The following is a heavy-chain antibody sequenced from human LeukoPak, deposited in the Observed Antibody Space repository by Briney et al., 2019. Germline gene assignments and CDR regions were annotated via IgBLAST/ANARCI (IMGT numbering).Heavy chain of an antibody. V-gene: IGHV3-74*01. J-gene: IGHJ4*02. CDR2: IASDGSST. D-gene: IGHD4-23*01. Sequence: GGSLRLSCAASGFTFSSYWMNWVRQAPEKGLVWVSRIASDGSSTTYADSVKGRFSISRDNAKNTLYLQMNSLRVEDTAVYYCARGRPHGNDYWGQGTLVTVSS. CDR3: ARGRPHGNDY. CDR1: GFTFSSYW.